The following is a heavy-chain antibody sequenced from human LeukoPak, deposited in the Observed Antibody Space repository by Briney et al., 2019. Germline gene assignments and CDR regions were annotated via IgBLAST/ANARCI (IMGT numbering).Heavy chain of an antibody. CDR1: GFTFSNYW. CDR3: ARDVYGLGDY. D-gene: IGHD1-14*01. CDR2: INSDGSGP. J-gene: IGHJ4*02. V-gene: IGHV3-74*01. Sequence: GGSLRLPCVASGFTFSNYWMHWVRQAPEKGLMWVSKINSDGSGPDYADSAKGRFTISRDNAKNTLYLQMNSLRAEDTAVYYCARDVYGLGDYWGQGTLVTVSS.